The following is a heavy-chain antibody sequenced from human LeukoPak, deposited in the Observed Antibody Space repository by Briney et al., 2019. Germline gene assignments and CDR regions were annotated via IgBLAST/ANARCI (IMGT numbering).Heavy chain of an antibody. V-gene: IGHV3-23*01. CDR2: ISGSGGST. CDR3: AKTVVAAELDY. CDR1: GFTFSSYW. J-gene: IGHJ4*02. D-gene: IGHD2-15*01. Sequence: GGSLRLSCAASGFTFSSYWMHWVRQAPGKGLEWVSAISGSGGSTYYADSVKGRFTISRDNSKNTLYLQMNSLRAEDTAVYYCAKTVVAAELDYWGQGTLVTVSS.